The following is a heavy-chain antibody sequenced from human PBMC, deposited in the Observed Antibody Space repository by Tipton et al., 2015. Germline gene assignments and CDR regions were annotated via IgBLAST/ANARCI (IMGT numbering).Heavy chain of an antibody. Sequence: QLVQSGAEVKKPGSSVNVSCKASGGTFDNYRLAWVRQAPGQGLEWMGGIIPMFRTANYEQNFQGRVTITADESTNTAHMQLSSLRSEDTAVYYCAREGHYYGSGSYKSYFDYWGQGILVTVSS. CDR3: AREGHYYGSGSYKSYFDY. J-gene: IGHJ4*02. CDR1: GGTFDNYR. D-gene: IGHD3-10*01. CDR2: IIPMFRTA. V-gene: IGHV1-69*01.